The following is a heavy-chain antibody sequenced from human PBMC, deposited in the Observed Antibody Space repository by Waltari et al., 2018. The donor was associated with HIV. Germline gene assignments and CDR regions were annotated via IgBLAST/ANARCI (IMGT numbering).Heavy chain of an antibody. J-gene: IGHJ4*02. CDR3: VRVFYYGDNYAYVFDS. CDR2: INGGQTNK. Sequence: EVHLVESGGGLVKPGGSLRLSCAASGFPFSSFTLVWVRQAPGKGLKLVASINGGQTNKYDADSVKARFTISRDNAMNSLYLQRDTLRAEDTAVYYCVRVFYYGDNYAYVFDSWGQGTLVTVSS. D-gene: IGHD3-10*01. V-gene: IGHV3-21*06. CDR1: GFPFSSFT.